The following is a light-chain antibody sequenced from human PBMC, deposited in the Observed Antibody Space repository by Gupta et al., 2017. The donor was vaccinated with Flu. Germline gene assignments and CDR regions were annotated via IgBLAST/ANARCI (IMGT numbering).Light chain of an antibody. V-gene: IGKV3-11*01. J-gene: IGKJ3*01. CDR1: RSVSSD. CDR2: DAC. Sequence: EMMLTHSPATLSSSPGERATLSCRASRSVSSDLAWYQQKPGQAPRLRIYDACNRATGIPARFSGSGSGTDFTLTISSLEPEDFAVYYYKQRSKWFTFGPGTKVDIK. CDR3: KQRSKWFT.